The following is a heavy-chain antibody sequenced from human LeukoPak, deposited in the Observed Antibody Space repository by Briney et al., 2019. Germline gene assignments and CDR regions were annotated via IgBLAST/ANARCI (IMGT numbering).Heavy chain of an antibody. CDR2: ISGSGTI. CDR3: ARDSGTTGEVKFDP. V-gene: IGHV4-4*07. J-gene: IGHJ5*02. D-gene: IGHD3-10*01. CDR1: GASINSGNY. Sequence: SETLSLTCTVSGASINSGNYWSWIRQPAGKGLEWIGRISGSGTITYNPALQSRLTISIDTSKNQFSLKLMSVTAADTAVYYCARDSGTTGEVKFDPWGQGTLVTVSS.